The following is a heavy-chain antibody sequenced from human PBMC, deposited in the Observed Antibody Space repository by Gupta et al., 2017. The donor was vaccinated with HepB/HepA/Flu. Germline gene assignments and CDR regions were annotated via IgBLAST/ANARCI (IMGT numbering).Heavy chain of an antibody. V-gene: IGHV3-74*01. D-gene: IGHD5-18*01. Sequence: EVQLVESGGGLVQPGGSLRLSCAASGFTFSRDWMLWVRQAPGKGLVWVSRINREGGGTTYADSVKGRFTISRDNAKNTLYLQMNSLRTEDTAVYYCARAFRTADDFWGQGTLVTVSS. J-gene: IGHJ4*02. CDR2: INREGGGT. CDR1: GFTFSRDW. CDR3: ARAFRTADDF.